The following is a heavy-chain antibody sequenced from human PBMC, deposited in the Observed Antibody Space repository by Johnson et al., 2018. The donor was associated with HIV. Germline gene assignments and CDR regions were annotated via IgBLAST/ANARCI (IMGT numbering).Heavy chain of an antibody. Sequence: VQLVESGGGVVQPGRSLRLSCVASGFIFSSYAMHWVRQAPGKGLEYVSAISSNGGSTYYANSVKGRFTISRDNSKKTLYLQMGSLRAEDTALYYCARGFGNSGYYFDAFYIWGQGTMVTVSS. CDR1: GFIFSSYA. D-gene: IGHD3-22*01. CDR3: ARGFGNSGYYFDAFYI. J-gene: IGHJ3*02. V-gene: IGHV3-64*01. CDR2: ISSNGGST.